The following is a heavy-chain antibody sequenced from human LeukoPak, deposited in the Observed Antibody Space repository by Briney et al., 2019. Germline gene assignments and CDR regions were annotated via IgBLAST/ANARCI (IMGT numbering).Heavy chain of an antibody. V-gene: IGHV1-2*02. CDR1: GYTFTGYY. D-gene: IGHD3-3*01. CDR2: INPNSGGT. CDR3: ARDELRLRYYDFWSGHFGY. J-gene: IGHJ4*02. Sequence: ASVKVSCKASGYTFTGYYMHWVRQAPGQGLEWMGWINPNSGGTNYAQKFQGRVTMTRDTSISTAYMELSRLRSDDTAVYYCARDELRLRYYDFWSGHFGYWGQGTLVTVSS.